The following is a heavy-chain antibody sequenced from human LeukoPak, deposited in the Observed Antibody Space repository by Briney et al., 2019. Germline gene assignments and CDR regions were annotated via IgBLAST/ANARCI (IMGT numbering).Heavy chain of an antibody. Sequence: PGGSLRLSCAASGFTFSSYAMDWVRQAPGKGLEHVSAISSNGGNTYYANSVKGRFTISRDNSKNTLYLQMGSLRAEDMAVYYCARDQITMVRGILITLGYWGQGTLVTVSS. CDR2: ISSNGGNT. J-gene: IGHJ4*02. CDR1: GFTFSSYA. V-gene: IGHV3-64*01. CDR3: ARDQITMVRGILITLGY. D-gene: IGHD3-10*01.